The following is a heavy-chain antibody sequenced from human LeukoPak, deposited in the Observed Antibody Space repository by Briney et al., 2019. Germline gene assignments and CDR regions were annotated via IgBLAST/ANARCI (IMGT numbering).Heavy chain of an antibody. CDR2: ISWNSGSI. Sequence: PGGSLRLSCAASGFTFDDYAMHWVRQAPGKGLEWVSGISWNSGSIGYADSVKGRFTISRDNAKNSLYLQMNSLRAEDTALYYCAKDSGYYYGSSGSNRFDYWGQGTLVTVSS. CDR1: GFTFDDYA. D-gene: IGHD3-22*01. V-gene: IGHV3-9*01. J-gene: IGHJ4*02. CDR3: AKDSGYYYGSSGSNRFDY.